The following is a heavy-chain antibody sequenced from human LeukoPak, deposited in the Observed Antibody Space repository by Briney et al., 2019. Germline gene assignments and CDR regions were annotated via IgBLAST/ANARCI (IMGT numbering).Heavy chain of an antibody. CDR3: AKDRGDGGNRNGFFDY. V-gene: IGHV3-30*02. J-gene: IGHJ4*02. CDR2: IQFDGTGK. Sequence: GGSLRLSCAASGFPFTNYGMHWVRQAPGKGLEWVAFIQFDGTGKYYADSVKGRFTISRDNSKNALFLQMSSLTVEDTAIYFCAKDRGDGGNRNGFFDYWGQGSLVTVSS. CDR1: GFPFTNYG. D-gene: IGHD1-14*01.